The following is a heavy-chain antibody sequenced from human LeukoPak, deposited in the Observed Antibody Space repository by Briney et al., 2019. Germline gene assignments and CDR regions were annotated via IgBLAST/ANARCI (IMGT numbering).Heavy chain of an antibody. CDR3: ASHSGSYYVSAFDI. V-gene: IGHV1-8*01. Sequence: ASVRVSCKASGYTFTSYDINWVRQATGQGLEWMGWMNPNSGNTGYAQKFQGRVTMTRNTSISTAYMELSSLRSEDTAVYYCASHSGSYYVSAFDIWGQGTMATVSS. CDR1: GYTFTSYD. J-gene: IGHJ3*02. CDR2: MNPNSGNT. D-gene: IGHD1-26*01.